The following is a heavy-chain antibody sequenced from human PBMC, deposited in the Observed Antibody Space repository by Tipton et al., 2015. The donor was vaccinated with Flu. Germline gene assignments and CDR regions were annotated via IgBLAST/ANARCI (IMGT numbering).Heavy chain of an antibody. D-gene: IGHD6-19*01. J-gene: IGHJ3*02. CDR3: AKTRDIAVTDASDI. CDR1: GFTFSSSS. V-gene: IGHV3-21*01. CDR2: ISRGTTYI. Sequence: ASGFTFSSSSMGWVRQSAGKGLEWVSFISRGTTYIYYADSVRGRFTISRDNAKNSMYLQMNSLRAEDSALYYCAKTRDIAVTDASDIWGQGTLVTVSS.